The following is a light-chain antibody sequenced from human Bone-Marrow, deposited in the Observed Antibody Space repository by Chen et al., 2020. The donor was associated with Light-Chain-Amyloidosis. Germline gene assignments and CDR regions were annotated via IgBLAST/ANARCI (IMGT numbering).Light chain of an antibody. CDR2: EDD. CDR3: QAYQGSGQWV. Sequence: NFMLTQPHSVSESPGKTVIISCTRSSGSIATNYVQWYQQRPGSSPTTVIYEDDQRPSGVPDRFSGSIDRASNSASCTGCGLGAEDEAGYDCQAYQGSGQWVLCVGTKLTVL. J-gene: IGLJ3*02. V-gene: IGLV6-57*01. CDR1: SGSIATNY.